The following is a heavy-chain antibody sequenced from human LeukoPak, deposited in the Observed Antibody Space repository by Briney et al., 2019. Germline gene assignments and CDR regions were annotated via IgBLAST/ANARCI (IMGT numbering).Heavy chain of an antibody. J-gene: IGHJ4*02. V-gene: IGHV6-1*01. CDR3: ASFRAYDSSGYFGLRN. CDR1: GDSVSSNSAA. Sequence: SQTLSLTCAISGDSVSSNSAAWNWIRQSPSRGLEWLGRTYYRFKWYNDYAVSVKSRITINPDTSKNQFSLQLNSVTPEDTAVYYCASFRAYDSSGYFGLRNWGQGTLVTVSS. CDR2: TYYRFKWYN. D-gene: IGHD3-22*01.